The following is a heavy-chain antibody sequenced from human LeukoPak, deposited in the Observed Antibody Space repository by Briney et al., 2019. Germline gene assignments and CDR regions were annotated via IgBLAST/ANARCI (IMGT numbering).Heavy chain of an antibody. V-gene: IGHV4-59*08. CDR3: ARHDTPSSSWYLGVDY. J-gene: IGHJ4*02. CDR1: GGSIRSYY. D-gene: IGHD6-13*01. Sequence: PSETLSLTCTVSGGSIRSYYWSWIRQPPGKGLEWIGYIYYSGNTNYNPSLKSRVTISVDTSKNQFSLKLSSVTAADTAVYYCARHDTPSSSWYLGVDYWGQGTLVTVSS. CDR2: IYYSGNT.